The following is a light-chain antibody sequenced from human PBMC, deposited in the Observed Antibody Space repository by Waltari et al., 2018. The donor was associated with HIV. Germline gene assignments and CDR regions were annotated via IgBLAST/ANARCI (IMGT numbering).Light chain of an antibody. CDR3: QQRSNWPPFT. J-gene: IGKJ3*01. Sequence: EIVLTQSPATLSLSPGARATLSCRASQSVSSYLAWYQQKPGQAPRLLIYDASNRATGIPARFSGSGSGTDFTLTISSLGPEDFAVYYCQQRSNWPPFTFGPGTKVDIK. V-gene: IGKV3-11*01. CDR2: DAS. CDR1: QSVSSY.